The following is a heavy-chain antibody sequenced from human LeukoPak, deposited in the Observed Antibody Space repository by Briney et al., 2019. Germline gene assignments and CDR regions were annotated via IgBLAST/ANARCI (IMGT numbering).Heavy chain of an antibody. D-gene: IGHD3-3*01. Sequence: ASVKVSCKPSGYTFTSYYMHWVPQAPRQGLEWMSIINPSVGSTSYAQKFQGRVTMTRDMSTSTVYMELSSLRSEDTAVYYCARDSDDFWGGYSAVHYYYYMDVWGKGTTVTVSS. J-gene: IGHJ6*03. V-gene: IGHV1-46*01. CDR1: GYTFTSYY. CDR3: ARDSDDFWGGYSAVHYYYYMDV. CDR2: INPSVGST.